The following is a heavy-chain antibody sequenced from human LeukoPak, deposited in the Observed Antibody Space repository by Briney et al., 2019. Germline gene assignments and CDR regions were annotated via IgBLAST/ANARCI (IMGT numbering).Heavy chain of an antibody. J-gene: IGHJ3*02. CDR3: VYYDSSGYEGSDAFDI. CDR2: IKSKTDGGTT. Sequence: GGSLRLSCAASGFTFSNAWMSWVRQAPGKGLEWVGRIKSKTDGGTTDYAAPVKGRFTISRDDSKNTPYLQMNSLRAEDTAVYYCVYYDSSGYEGSDAFDIWGQGTMVTVSS. D-gene: IGHD3-22*01. CDR1: GFTFSNAW. V-gene: IGHV3-15*01.